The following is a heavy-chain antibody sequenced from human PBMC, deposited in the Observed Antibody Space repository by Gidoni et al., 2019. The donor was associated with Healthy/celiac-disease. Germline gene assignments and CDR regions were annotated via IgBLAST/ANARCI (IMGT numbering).Heavy chain of an antibody. V-gene: IGHV2-70*04. CDR3: ARSIGSGSYYDY. CDR1: GFSLSTSGMR. D-gene: IGHD3-10*01. J-gene: IGHJ4*02. Sequence: QVTLQASGPALVKPTQTLTLTCTFSGFSLSTSGMRVSWIRQPPGKALEWLARIDWDDDKFYSTSLKTRLTISKDTSKNQVVLTMTNMDPVDTATYYCARSIGSGSYYDYWGQGTLVTVSS. CDR2: IDWDDDK.